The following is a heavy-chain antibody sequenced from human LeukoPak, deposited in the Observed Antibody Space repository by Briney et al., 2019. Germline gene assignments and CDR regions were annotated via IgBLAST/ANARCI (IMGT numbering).Heavy chain of an antibody. D-gene: IGHD3-22*01. CDR1: GFTFSDYY. CDR2: ITSSGSYT. V-gene: IGHV3-11*03. J-gene: IGHJ3*02. CDR3: ARIYYGTSGYYVGAFDI. Sequence: PGGSLILSCAASGFTFSDYYMAWIRQAPGKGLEWVSHITSSGSYTNYADSVKGRFTISRDNAKNSLYLQMNSLRAEDTAVYYCARIYYGTSGYYVGAFDIWGQGTKVTVSS.